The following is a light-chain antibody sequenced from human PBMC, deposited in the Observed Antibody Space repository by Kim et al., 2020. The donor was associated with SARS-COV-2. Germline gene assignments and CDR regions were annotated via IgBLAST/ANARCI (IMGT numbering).Light chain of an antibody. Sequence: GQRVTISCSGSGSNIGSNTVNWYHQLPGTAPKLLIYSKNQRPSGVPDRFSGSKSGTSASLAISGLQSEDEADYYCAAWDDSLNGVVFGGGTQLTVL. CDR1: GSNIGSNT. CDR3: AAWDDSLNGVV. J-gene: IGLJ2*01. V-gene: IGLV1-44*01. CDR2: SKN.